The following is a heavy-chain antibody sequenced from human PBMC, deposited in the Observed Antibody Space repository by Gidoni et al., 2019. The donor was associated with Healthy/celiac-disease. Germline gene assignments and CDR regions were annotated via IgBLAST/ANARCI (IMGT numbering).Heavy chain of an antibody. CDR2: ISYDGSNK. J-gene: IGHJ4*02. Sequence: QVQLVESAGGVVQPGRSLRLSCAASGYTFRSYAMHWVRQAPGKGLELVAVISYDGSNKYYADSVKGRFTISRDNSKNTLYLQMNSLRAEDTAVYYCARGDYYDSSGLLDYWGQGTLVTVSS. V-gene: IGHV3-30-3*01. CDR1: GYTFRSYA. D-gene: IGHD3-22*01. CDR3: ARGDYYDSSGLLDY.